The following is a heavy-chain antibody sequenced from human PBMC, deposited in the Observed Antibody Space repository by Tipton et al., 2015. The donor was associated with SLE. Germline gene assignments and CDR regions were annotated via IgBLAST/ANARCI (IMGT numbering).Heavy chain of an antibody. CDR1: GGSISGYY. J-gene: IGHJ4*02. CDR2: IYESGNS. D-gene: IGHD2-15*01. CDR3: ARGEGSW. Sequence: TLSLTCTVSGGSISGYYWSWIRQPPGMGLEWIGNIYESGNSNYNPSLKSRVTISVDASKNQFSLRLTSVTAADTAVYYCARGEGSWWGQGTLVTVSS. V-gene: IGHV4-59*08.